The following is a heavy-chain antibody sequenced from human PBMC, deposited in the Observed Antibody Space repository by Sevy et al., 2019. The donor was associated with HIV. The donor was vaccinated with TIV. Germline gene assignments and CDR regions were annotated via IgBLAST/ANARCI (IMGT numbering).Heavy chain of an antibody. V-gene: IGHV4-39*01. J-gene: IGHJ5*02. CDR1: GGSISSSSYY. CDR3: ARHGPRGVITTYRPFDWFDP. CDR2: IYYSGST. Sequence: SETLSLTCTVSGGSISSSSYYWGWIRQPPGKGLEWIGSIYYSGSTYYNPSLKSRVTISVDTSKNQFSLKLSSVTAADTAVYYCARHGPRGVITTYRPFDWFDPWGQGTLVTVSS. D-gene: IGHD3-10*01.